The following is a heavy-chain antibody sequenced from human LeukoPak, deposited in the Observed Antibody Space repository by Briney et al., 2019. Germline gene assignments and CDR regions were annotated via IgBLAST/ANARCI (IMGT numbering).Heavy chain of an antibody. CDR1: GYTFTSYD. J-gene: IGHJ4*02. CDR2: ISAYNGNT. CDR3: ARDIGGYSSSWSLFDY. V-gene: IGHV1-18*01. Sequence: ASVKVSCKASGYTFTSYDINWVRQAPGQGLEWMGWISAYNGNTNYAQKLQGRVTMTTDTSTSTAYMELRSLRSDDTAVYYCARDIGGYSSSWSLFDYWGQRTLVTVSS. D-gene: IGHD6-13*01.